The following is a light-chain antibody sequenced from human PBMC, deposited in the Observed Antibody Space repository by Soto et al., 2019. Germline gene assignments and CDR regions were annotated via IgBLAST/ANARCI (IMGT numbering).Light chain of an antibody. CDR1: QTVNGN. CDR3: LQHNTCPVFT. V-gene: IGKV3-15*01. J-gene: IGKJ3*01. Sequence: ETVLTQSPATLSVSPGERATLSCRASQTVNGNLAWFQQKPGQAPRLLMFRASTRATSVPARFSGSGSGAEYTLTISSLQYADFAVYYCLQHNTCPVFTFGPGTRVDFK. CDR2: RAS.